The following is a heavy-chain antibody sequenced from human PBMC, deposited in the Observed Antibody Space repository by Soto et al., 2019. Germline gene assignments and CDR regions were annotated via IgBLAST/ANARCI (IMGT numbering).Heavy chain of an antibody. J-gene: IGHJ4*02. CDR1: GFTFTDYY. CDR3: VGGKFRGY. CDR2: INPSSGGT. Sequence: QVQLVQSGAEVKKPGASVKVSCEASGFTFTDYYIHWVRQSPGQGLEWMGWINPSSGGTKSAQQFQGRVTMTMDTSISAAYMELSGLTSDDTAVYYCVGGKFRGYWGQGPLVTVSS. V-gene: IGHV1-2*02. D-gene: IGHD2-15*01.